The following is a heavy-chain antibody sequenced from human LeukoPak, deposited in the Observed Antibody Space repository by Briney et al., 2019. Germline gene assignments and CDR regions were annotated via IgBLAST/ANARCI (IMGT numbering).Heavy chain of an antibody. CDR2: IRSKAYGGTT. Sequence: PGGSLTLSCAASGFTFSSYMMHWVRQAPGKGLEWVGFIRSKAYGGTTEYAASVKGRFTISRDDSKSIAYLQMNSLKTEDTAVYYCTRDGKHGAFDIWGQGTMVTVSS. D-gene: IGHD4-23*01. J-gene: IGHJ3*02. CDR3: TRDGKHGAFDI. CDR1: GFTFSSYM. V-gene: IGHV3-49*04.